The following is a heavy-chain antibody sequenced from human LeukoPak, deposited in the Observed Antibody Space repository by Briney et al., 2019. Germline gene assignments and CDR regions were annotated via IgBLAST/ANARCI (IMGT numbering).Heavy chain of an antibody. Sequence: GGSLRLSCAASGFTFSSYSMNWVRQAPGKGLEWVSYISSSSSTIYYADSVKGRFTISRDNAKNSLYLQMNSLRAEDTAVYYCARGDDILTPTPLFDYWGQGTLVTVSS. D-gene: IGHD3-9*01. CDR2: ISSSSSTI. CDR3: ARGDDILTPTPLFDY. V-gene: IGHV3-48*01. J-gene: IGHJ4*02. CDR1: GFTFSSYS.